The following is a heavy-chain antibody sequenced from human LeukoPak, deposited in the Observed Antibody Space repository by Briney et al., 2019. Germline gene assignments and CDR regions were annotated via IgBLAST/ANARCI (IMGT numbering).Heavy chain of an antibody. CDR2: ISYDGRSE. Sequence: GSLRRSCAASGFTSSTYGMHWVRQAPGKWLEWVATISYDGRSEYFADSVKGRFTISRDNSKNTMSLQMNSLRPDDTAVYYCAKSFLDYSSYFFGMDVWGHGTAVTVSS. CDR1: GFTSSTYG. D-gene: IGHD3-16*02. CDR3: AKSFLDYSSYFFGMDV. J-gene: IGHJ6*02. V-gene: IGHV3-30*18.